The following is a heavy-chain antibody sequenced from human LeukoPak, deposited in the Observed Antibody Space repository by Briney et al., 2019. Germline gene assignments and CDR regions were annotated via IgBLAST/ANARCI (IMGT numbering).Heavy chain of an antibody. D-gene: IGHD1-26*01. CDR3: AKKTIVGATVDAFDI. J-gene: IGHJ3*02. CDR1: GFTFSSYG. V-gene: IGHV3-30*02. Sequence: TGGSLRLSCAASGFTFSSYGMHWVRQAPGKGLEWVAVIWYDGSNKYYADSVKGRFTISRDNSKNTLYLQMNSLRAEDTAVYYCAKKTIVGATVDAFDIWGQGTMVTVSS. CDR2: IWYDGSNK.